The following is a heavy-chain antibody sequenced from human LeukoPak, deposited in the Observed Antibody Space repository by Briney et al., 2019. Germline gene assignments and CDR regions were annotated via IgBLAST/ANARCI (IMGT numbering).Heavy chain of an antibody. V-gene: IGHV1-8*02. Sequence: ASVKVSCKASGYTFSSYYIHWVRQAPGQGLEWMGWMNPNSGNTGYAQKLQGRVTMTRNTSISTAYMELSSLRSEDTAVYYCARGVTMIRGVSTGWFDPWGQGTLVTVSS. D-gene: IGHD3-10*01. CDR1: GYTFSSYY. CDR2: MNPNSGNT. CDR3: ARGVTMIRGVSTGWFDP. J-gene: IGHJ5*02.